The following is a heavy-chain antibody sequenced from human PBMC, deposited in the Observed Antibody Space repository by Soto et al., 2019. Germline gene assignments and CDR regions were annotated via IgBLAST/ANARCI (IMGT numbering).Heavy chain of an antibody. CDR3: ARADCTGASCYSWPFNYGVDV. Sequence: QVQLVESGGGVVQPGGSLRLSCTTSGFTFNTYGMHWVRQAPGKGLEWVAIIWYDGSNKYYADSVKGRFTISRDNSKNTVCLQMTSLRAEDTALYHCARADCTGASCYSWPFNYGVDVWGQGATVTVSS. J-gene: IGHJ6*02. CDR1: GFTFNTYG. CDR2: IWYDGSNK. V-gene: IGHV3-33*08. D-gene: IGHD2-15*01.